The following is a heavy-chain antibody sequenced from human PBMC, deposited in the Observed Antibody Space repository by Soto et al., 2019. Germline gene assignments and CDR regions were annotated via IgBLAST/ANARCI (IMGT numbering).Heavy chain of an antibody. D-gene: IGHD3-3*01. V-gene: IGHV4-61*01. Sequence: SETLSLTCSVWGGSFKSGSYSWSWIRRPPGKGLEWIGDVYHTGRNSYNPSLKSRVSLSMDTSKNQFSLNLNSVTAADTAVYFSAGDFAYFDSWGRGTLVPVSS. J-gene: IGHJ4*02. CDR2: VYHTGRN. CDR1: GGSFKSGSYS. CDR3: AGDFAYFDS.